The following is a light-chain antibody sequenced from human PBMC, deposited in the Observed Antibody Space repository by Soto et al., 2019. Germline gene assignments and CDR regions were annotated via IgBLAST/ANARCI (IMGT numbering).Light chain of an antibody. J-gene: IGLJ3*02. V-gene: IGLV2-14*01. CDR3: SSHTSSSTV. CDR1: SSDVGGYNY. Sequence: QSVLTQPASVSGSPGQSITISCTGTSSDVGGYNYVSWYQQHPGKAPKLMIYEVSNRPSGVSNRFSGSKSGNTASLTISGLQAEDEADYYCSSHTSSSTVFGGGTKLTVL. CDR2: EVS.